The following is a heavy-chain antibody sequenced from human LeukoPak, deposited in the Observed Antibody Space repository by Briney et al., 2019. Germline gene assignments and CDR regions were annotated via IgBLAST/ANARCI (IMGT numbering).Heavy chain of an antibody. Sequence: SQTLSLTCAISGDSVSINSAAWNWIRQSPSRGLEWLGRTYYRSKWYNDYAVSVNSRITINPDTSKNQFSLQLNSVTPEDTAVYYCARDLGTPKRCSGGSCYVTFLDYYYGMDVWGQGTTVTVSS. V-gene: IGHV6-1*01. CDR2: TYYRSKWYN. D-gene: IGHD2-15*01. CDR1: GDSVSINSAA. CDR3: ARDLGTPKRCSGGSCYVTFLDYYYGMDV. J-gene: IGHJ6*02.